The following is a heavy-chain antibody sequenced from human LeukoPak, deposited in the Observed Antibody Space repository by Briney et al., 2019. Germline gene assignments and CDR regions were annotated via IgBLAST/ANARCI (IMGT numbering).Heavy chain of an antibody. CDR2: ISSSGSTI. CDR3: ATASTVPAATFDP. Sequence: PGGSLRLSCAASGVTFSDYYMSWIRQAPGKGLEWVSYISSSGSTIYYADSVKGRFTISRDNAKNSLYLQMNSLRAEDTAVYYCATASTVPAATFDPWGQGTLVTVSS. CDR1: GVTFSDYY. V-gene: IGHV3-11*01. D-gene: IGHD2-2*01. J-gene: IGHJ5*02.